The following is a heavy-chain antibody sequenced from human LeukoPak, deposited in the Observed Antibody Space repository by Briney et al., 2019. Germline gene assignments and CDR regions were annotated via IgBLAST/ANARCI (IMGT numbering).Heavy chain of an antibody. J-gene: IGHJ4*02. CDR3: ARAISAVAGTFDY. V-gene: IGHV3-30-3*01. Sequence: GGSLRLSCAASGFTFSSYAMHWVRQAPGEGLEGVAVISYDGSNKYYADSVKGRFTISRDNSKNTLYLQMNSLRAEDTAVYYCARAISAVAGTFDYWGQGTLVTVS. CDR1: GFTFSSYA. CDR2: ISYDGSNK. D-gene: IGHD6-19*01.